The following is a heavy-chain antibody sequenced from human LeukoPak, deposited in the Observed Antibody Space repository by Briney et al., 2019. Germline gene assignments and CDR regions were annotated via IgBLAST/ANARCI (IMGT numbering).Heavy chain of an antibody. Sequence: GGSLRLSCAASGFTFSSYSMNWVRQAPGKGLEWVSYISSSSSTIYYADSVKGRFTISRDNAKNSLYLQMNSLRAEDTAVYYCARGVPCDSWSGPHYSDYWGQGTLVTVSS. CDR2: ISSSSSTI. D-gene: IGHD3-3*01. CDR3: ARGVPCDSWSGPHYSDY. J-gene: IGHJ4*02. V-gene: IGHV3-48*01. CDR1: GFTFSSYS.